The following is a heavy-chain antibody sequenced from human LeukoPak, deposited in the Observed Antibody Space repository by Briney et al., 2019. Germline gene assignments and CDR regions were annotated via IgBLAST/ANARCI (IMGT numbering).Heavy chain of an antibody. D-gene: IGHD1-26*01. CDR2: ISSSSSYI. V-gene: IGHV3-21*04. CDR3: AKSFLSGIVGAIVYDY. CDR1: GFTFSSYS. J-gene: IGHJ4*02. Sequence: NPGGSLRLSCAASGFTFSSYSMNWVRQAPGKGLEWVSSISSSSSYIYYADSVKGRFTISRDNAKNSLYLQMNSLRAEDMALYYCAKSFLSGIVGAIVYDYWGQGTLVTVSS.